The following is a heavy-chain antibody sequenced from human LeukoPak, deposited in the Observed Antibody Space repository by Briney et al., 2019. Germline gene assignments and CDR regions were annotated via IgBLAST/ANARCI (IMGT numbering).Heavy chain of an antibody. CDR1: GFTFSSYA. CDR2: ISYDGSNK. CDR3: AKADCGGDCSMFDY. D-gene: IGHD2-21*01. J-gene: IGHJ4*02. V-gene: IGHV3-30-3*01. Sequence: GGSLRLSCAASGFTFSSYAMHWVRQAPGKGLEWVAVISYDGSNKYYADSVKGRFTISRDNSKNTLYLQMNSLRAEDTAVYYCAKADCGGDCSMFDYWGQGTLVTVSS.